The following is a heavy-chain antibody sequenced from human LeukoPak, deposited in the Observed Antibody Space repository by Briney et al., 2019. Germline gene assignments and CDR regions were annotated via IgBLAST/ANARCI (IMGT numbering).Heavy chain of an antibody. CDR3: ARGDYYHDSSGYPGH. J-gene: IGHJ4*02. CDR2: IWYDGNTK. D-gene: IGHD3-22*01. CDR1: GFTFSSYG. V-gene: IGHV3-33*01. Sequence: GGSLRLSCAASGFTFSSYGMHWVRQAPGKGLEWVAVIWYDGNTKYYADSVKGRFTISRDNSKNTLYLQMNSLRAEDTAVYYCARGDYYHDSSGYPGHWGQGTLVTVSS.